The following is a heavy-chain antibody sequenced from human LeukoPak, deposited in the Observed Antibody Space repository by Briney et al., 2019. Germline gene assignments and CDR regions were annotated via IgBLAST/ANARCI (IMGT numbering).Heavy chain of an antibody. CDR2: TYYTSNCYI. CDR3: ARGGLVFFDRGWFGP. CDR1: GDSFSIYIAG. J-gene: IGHJ5*02. Sequence: SQTLSLTCGISGDSFSIYIAGWSWNTQSPSRGLEWLVRTYYTSNCYIDYAASRHSRITINTDTSRNQFSLQLTSVTPEDTAVYYCARGGLVFFDRGWFGPWGQGTLVTVSS. V-gene: IGHV6-1*01. D-gene: IGHD2-15*01.